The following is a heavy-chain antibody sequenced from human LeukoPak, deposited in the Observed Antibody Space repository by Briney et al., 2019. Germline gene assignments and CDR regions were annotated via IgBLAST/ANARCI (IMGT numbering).Heavy chain of an antibody. V-gene: IGHV1-18*01. D-gene: IGHD3-9*01. CDR2: ISAYNGNT. Sequence: ASVRVSCKASGGTFTNYAINWVRQAPGQGLEWMGWISAYNGNTNYAQKLQGRVTMTTDTSTSTAYMELSRLRSDDTAVYYCARSHVLRYFDWLSRSAEYFQHWGQGTLVTVSS. CDR1: GGTFTNYA. J-gene: IGHJ1*01. CDR3: ARSHVLRYFDWLSRSAEYFQH.